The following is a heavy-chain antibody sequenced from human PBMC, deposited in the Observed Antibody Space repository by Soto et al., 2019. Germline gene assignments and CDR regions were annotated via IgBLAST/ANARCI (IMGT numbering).Heavy chain of an antibody. J-gene: IGHJ4*02. CDR2: ISHDGNTH. Sequence: VHMVESGGGVVQPGKSLRLSCETSGFTFKFYGMHWVRQAPGKGLECVAVISHDGNTHYYADSVKGRFTISRDNSKNTLYLLMISLRLDDSSTYYCAKDRGGDCPDNSCYFGADYWGQGALVTVSS. D-gene: IGHD2-2*01. CDR3: AKDRGGDCPDNSCYFGADY. CDR1: GFTFKFYG. V-gene: IGHV3-30*18.